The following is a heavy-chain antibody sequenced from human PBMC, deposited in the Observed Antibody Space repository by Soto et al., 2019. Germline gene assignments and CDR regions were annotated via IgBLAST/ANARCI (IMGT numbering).Heavy chain of an antibody. D-gene: IGHD3-10*01. V-gene: IGHV3-23*01. CDR3: AKKVNSGPGSQYFDY. CDR2: FRTGGDDGTT. Sequence: GGSLRLSCAASGFTFSSYSMSWVRQAPGKGLEWVSGFRTGGDDGTTHYADSVKGRFTISRDNSKNTLFLQMNSLRAEDTAIYYCAKKVNSGPGSQYFDYWGQGTLVTVSS. CDR1: GFTFSSYS. J-gene: IGHJ4*02.